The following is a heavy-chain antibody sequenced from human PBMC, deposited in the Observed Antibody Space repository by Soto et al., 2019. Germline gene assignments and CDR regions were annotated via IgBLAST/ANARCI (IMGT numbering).Heavy chain of an antibody. Sequence: QITLKESGPTVVNPTETLTLTCTFSGFSLTTSGVGVGWVRQSPGKAPEWLALIYWDDDKRYSTSLKSRLTLTKDTSKNRVVLTMANVDPADTATYYCAHRVLRTVFGLVTTTAIYFDFWGQGTPVVVSS. CDR1: GFSLTTSGVG. D-gene: IGHD3-3*01. CDR2: IYWDDDK. V-gene: IGHV2-5*02. J-gene: IGHJ4*02. CDR3: AHRVLRTVFGLVTTTAIYFDF.